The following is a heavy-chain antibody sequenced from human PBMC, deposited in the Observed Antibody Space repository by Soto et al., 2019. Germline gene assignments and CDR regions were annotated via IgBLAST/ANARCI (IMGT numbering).Heavy chain of an antibody. CDR1: GYTLTELS. V-gene: IGHV1-24*01. D-gene: IGHD1-26*01. J-gene: IGHJ1*01. CDR3: ATQDLYSGSYYGYFQH. CDR2: FDPEDGET. Sequence: GASVKVSCKVSGYTLTELSMHWVRQAPGKGLEWMGGFDPEDGETICAQKFQGRVTMTEDTSTDTAYMELSSLRSEDTAVYYCATQDLYSGSYYGYFQHWGQGTLVTVSS.